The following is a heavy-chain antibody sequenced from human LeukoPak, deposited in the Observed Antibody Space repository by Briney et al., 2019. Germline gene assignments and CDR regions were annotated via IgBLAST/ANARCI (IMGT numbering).Heavy chain of an antibody. J-gene: IGHJ4*02. Sequence: AETLSLTCTVSGYSISIGYYWGWIRQPPGKGLEWIGSVYHSGSTYYNPSLKRRVTISVDTSKNQFSLKLSSVTAADTAFYYCARDEMEHHGSYYDFWGQGTLVTVSS. CDR3: ARDEMEHHGSYYDF. V-gene: IGHV4-38-2*02. D-gene: IGHD1/OR15-1a*01. CDR1: GYSISIGYY. CDR2: VYHSGST.